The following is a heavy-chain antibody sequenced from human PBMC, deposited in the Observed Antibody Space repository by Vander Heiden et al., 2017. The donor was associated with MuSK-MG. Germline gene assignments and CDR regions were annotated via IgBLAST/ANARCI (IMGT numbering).Heavy chain of an antibody. CDR3: ARNQEESPSYFDY. V-gene: IGHV4-34*01. J-gene: IGHJ4*02. CDR1: GGSFSGYY. CDR2: INHSGST. Sequence: QLQLQPWGAGLLKPSETLSLTCAVYGGSFSGYYWSWIRQPPGKGLEWIGEINHSGSTNYNPSLKSRVTISVDTSKNQFSLKLSSVTAADTAVYYCARNQEESPSYFDYWGQGTLVTVSS.